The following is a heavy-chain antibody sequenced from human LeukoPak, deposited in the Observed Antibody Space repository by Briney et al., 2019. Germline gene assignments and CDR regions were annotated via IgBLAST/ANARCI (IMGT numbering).Heavy chain of an antibody. D-gene: IGHD3-10*01. CDR2: IYYSGST. J-gene: IGHJ3*02. CDR3: ARHSLLWFGDPMGI. Sequence: SETLSLTCTVSGGSMSPYHWGWIRQPPGKGLEWTGYIYYSGSTYYNPSLKSRVTISVDTSKNQFSLKLSSVTAADTAVYYCARHSLLWFGDPMGIWGQGTMVTVSS. CDR1: GGSMSPYH. V-gene: IGHV4-59*08.